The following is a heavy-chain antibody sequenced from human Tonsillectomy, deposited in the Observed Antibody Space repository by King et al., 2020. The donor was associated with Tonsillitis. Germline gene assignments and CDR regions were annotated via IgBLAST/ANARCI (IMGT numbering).Heavy chain of an antibody. CDR1: GFTFSSYS. CDR2: ISGDSSTI. V-gene: IGHV3-48*01. Sequence: VQLVESGGGLVQPGGSLRLSCAASGFTFSSYSMSWVRQTPGKGLEWVSYISGDSSTINYADSVKGRFTISRDNAKNSLYLQMNSLRAEDTAVYYCVRSEYYDFWSGYHAFDIWGQGTMVTVSS. D-gene: IGHD3-3*01. J-gene: IGHJ3*02. CDR3: VRSEYYDFWSGYHAFDI.